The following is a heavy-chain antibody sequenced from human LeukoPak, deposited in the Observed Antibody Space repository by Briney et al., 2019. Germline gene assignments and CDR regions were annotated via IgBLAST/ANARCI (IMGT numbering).Heavy chain of an antibody. J-gene: IGHJ4*02. CDR2: IGTAGDT. Sequence: GGSLRLSCAASGFTFSSYAMSWVRQAPGKGLEWVSAIGTAGDTYYPGSVKGRFTISRDNAKNSLYLQMNSLRAEDTAVYYCARVSPNTVTTLQYFDYWGQGTLVTVSS. CDR3: ARVSPNTVTTLQYFDY. D-gene: IGHD4-17*01. V-gene: IGHV3-13*01. CDR1: GFTFSSYA.